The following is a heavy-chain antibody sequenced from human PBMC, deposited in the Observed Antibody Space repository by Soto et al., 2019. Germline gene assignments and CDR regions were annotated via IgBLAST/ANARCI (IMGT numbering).Heavy chain of an antibody. CDR2: IYFRGNT. CDR1: GDSINSDKYY. V-gene: IGHV4-39*01. J-gene: IGHJ4*02. D-gene: IGHD3-9*01. Sequence: QLQLQESGPGLVKPSETLSLTCSVSGDSINSDKYYWGWIRQPPGKGLGWIGSIYFRGNTYYNPSLQTRVTISLDKSRSQFSLKLNSVTAADSAVYFCARLEGLATISYYFDFWGQGALVTVSS. CDR3: ARLEGLATISYYFDF.